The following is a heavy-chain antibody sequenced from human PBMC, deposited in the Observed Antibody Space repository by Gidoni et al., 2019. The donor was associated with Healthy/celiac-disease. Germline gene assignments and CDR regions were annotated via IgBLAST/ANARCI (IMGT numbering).Heavy chain of an antibody. CDR2: INHSGST. CDR1: VVSFRGYY. J-gene: IGHJ2*01. Sequence: HVQLQQWGAGLLNPSETLSLTCAVSVVSFRGYYWSWIRQPPGKGLEWIGEINHSGSTKYNPSLKSRVTISVDTSKNQFSLKLSSVTAADTAVYYCARVPYVVVTADWYFDLWGRGTLVTVSS. V-gene: IGHV4-34*01. CDR3: ARVPYVVVTADWYFDL. D-gene: IGHD2-21*02.